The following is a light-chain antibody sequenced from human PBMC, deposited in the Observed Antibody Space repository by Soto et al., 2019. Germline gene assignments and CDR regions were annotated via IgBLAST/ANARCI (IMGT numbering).Light chain of an antibody. J-gene: IGKJ1*01. CDR2: KAS. V-gene: IGKV1-5*03. CDR3: QEYKNYPWT. Sequence: DIQVTQSPSTLSASVGDRVTITCRASQSIGSWLAWYQQKPQKAPRFLIYKASTLESGVPSRFRGGGSGTDFTLTISSLQPEDFATYYCQEYKNYPWTFGQGTKVEV. CDR1: QSIGSW.